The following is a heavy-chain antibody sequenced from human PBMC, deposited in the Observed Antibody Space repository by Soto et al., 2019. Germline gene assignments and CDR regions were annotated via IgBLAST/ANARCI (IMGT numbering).Heavy chain of an antibody. CDR1: GFTFSSYA. CDR2: LTGSDGTT. D-gene: IGHD6-6*01. J-gene: IGHJ4*02. CDR3: AKGRGYSSSSSDY. V-gene: IGHV3-23*01. Sequence: EVQLLESGGGLVQPGGSLRLSCAASGFTFSSYAMRWVRQAPGKGLEWVSGLTGSDGTTYYADSLQGRFTISRDISKNTLYLQMNNLRAEDTAVYYCAKGRGYSSSSSDYWGQGTLVTVSS.